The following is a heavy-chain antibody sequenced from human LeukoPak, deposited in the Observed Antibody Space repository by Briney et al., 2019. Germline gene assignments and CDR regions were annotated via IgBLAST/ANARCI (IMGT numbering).Heavy chain of an antibody. V-gene: IGHV4-34*01. J-gene: IGHJ5*02. CDR3: ASDQWLVHWFDP. Sequence: SETLSLTCAVYGGSFSGYYWSWIRQPPGKGLEWIGEINHSGSTNYNPSLKSRVTISVDTSKNQFSLKLSSVTAADTAVYYCASDQWLVHWFDPWGQGTLVTVSS. CDR2: INHSGST. D-gene: IGHD6-19*01. CDR1: GGSFSGYY.